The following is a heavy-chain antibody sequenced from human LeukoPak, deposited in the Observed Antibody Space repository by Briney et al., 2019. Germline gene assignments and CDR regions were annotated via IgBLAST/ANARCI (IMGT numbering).Heavy chain of an antibody. D-gene: IGHD2-2*03. Sequence: PGGSLRLSCAASGFTFSSYGMHWVRQAPGKGLEWVAVISYDGSNKYYADSVKGRFTISRDNSKNTLYLQMNSLRAEDTAVYYCAKDSHWILFDDWGQGTLVTVSS. V-gene: IGHV3-30*18. CDR1: GFTFSSYG. J-gene: IGHJ4*02. CDR3: AKDSHWILFDD. CDR2: ISYDGSNK.